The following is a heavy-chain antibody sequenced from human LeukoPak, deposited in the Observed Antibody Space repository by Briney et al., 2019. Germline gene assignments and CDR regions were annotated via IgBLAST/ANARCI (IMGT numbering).Heavy chain of an antibody. J-gene: IGHJ4*02. CDR3: AKARHGDYTSDY. V-gene: IGHV3-30*02. CDR2: TPYHGVSR. D-gene: IGHD4-17*01. Sequence: PGGSLRLSCAASGFIFGSYGMHWVRQAPGKGLEWVAFTPYHGVSRYYTESVKGRFTISRDNSKSTLYLQMNSLRIEDTAVYYCAKARHGDYTSDYWGQGTLVIVSS. CDR1: GFIFGSYG.